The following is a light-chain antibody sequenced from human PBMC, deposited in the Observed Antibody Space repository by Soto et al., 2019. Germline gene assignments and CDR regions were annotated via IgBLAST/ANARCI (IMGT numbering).Light chain of an antibody. Sequence: DIQMTQSPSSVSASVGDRVTITCRASQGISSWLAWYQQKPGKAPKLLIYDASSLQSGVPSRFSGSGSATDFTLAFSGLQPEYYATYYCQLANSFPYTFGQGIKLEIK. CDR3: QLANSFPYT. J-gene: IGKJ2*01. V-gene: IGKV1-12*01. CDR2: DAS. CDR1: QGISSW.